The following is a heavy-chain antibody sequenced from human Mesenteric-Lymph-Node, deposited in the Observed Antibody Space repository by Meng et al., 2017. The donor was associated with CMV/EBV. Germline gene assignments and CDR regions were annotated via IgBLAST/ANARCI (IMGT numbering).Heavy chain of an antibody. CDR1: RFIFSNYE. D-gene: IGHD2-2*01. V-gene: IGHV3-48*03. Sequence: GESLKISCAASRFIFSNYEMNWVRQAPGKGLEWVSYISSSGSTIYYADSVKGRFTISRDNAKNSLYLQMNSLRAEDTAVYYCARGVVVPAAYPVNYGMDVWGQGTTVTVSS. CDR2: ISSSGSTI. CDR3: ARGVVVPAAYPVNYGMDV. J-gene: IGHJ6*02.